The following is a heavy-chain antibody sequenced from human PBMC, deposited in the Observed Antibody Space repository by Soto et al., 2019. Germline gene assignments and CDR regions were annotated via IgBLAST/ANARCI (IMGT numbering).Heavy chain of an antibody. CDR1: GFILSDCA. CDR3: ARDLSWGSNWYYYMDV. CDR2: ISSSSSVI. Sequence: GGSLRLSCATSGFILSDCAMNWVRQAPGKGLEWVSYISSSSSVIDYADSVKGRFTVSRDNARNSLYLQMNSPRAEDTAVYYCARDLSWGSNWYYYMDVWGKGTTVTVS. V-gene: IGHV3-48*01. D-gene: IGHD7-27*01. J-gene: IGHJ6*03.